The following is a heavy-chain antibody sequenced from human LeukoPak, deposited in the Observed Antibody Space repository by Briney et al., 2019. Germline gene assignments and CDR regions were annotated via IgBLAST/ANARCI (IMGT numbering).Heavy chain of an antibody. CDR2: ITTTGGDT. D-gene: IGHD2-21*01. Sequence: GGSLRLSCAASGFTFSSCGMNWVRQAPGKGLEWVSVITTTGGDTRYADSVKGRFTISRDNSKNTVYLQMNSLRAEDTAVYFCARSKMWPPSFDYWGQGTPVTVSS. V-gene: IGHV3-23*01. J-gene: IGHJ4*02. CDR3: ARSKMWPPSFDY. CDR1: GFTFSSCG.